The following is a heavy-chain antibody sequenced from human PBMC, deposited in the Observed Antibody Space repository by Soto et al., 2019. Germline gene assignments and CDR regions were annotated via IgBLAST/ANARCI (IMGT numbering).Heavy chain of an antibody. Sequence: QITLKESGPTLVKPTQTLTLTCTFSGFSLTTRGVGVGWIRQPPGKALECLALIYWDDDKRYSPSLQSRLSTXQXTXRNQVVLTMTTVDPVDTATYYCAHIPNYYQYDWFDPWGQGTLVSVSS. V-gene: IGHV2-5*02. D-gene: IGHD3-16*01. CDR2: IYWDDDK. J-gene: IGHJ5*02. CDR3: AHIPNYYQYDWFDP. CDR1: GFSLTTRGVG.